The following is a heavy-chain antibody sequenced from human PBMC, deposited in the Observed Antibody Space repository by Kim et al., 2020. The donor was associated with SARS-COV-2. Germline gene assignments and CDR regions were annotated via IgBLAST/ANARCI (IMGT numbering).Heavy chain of an antibody. CDR1: GGSISSYY. CDR3: ARSVTIRYYYYMDV. V-gene: IGHV4-59*01. D-gene: IGHD4-4*01. Sequence: SETLSLTCTVSGGSISSYYWSWIRQPPGKGLEWIGYIYYSGSTNYNPSLKSRVTISVDTSKNQFSLKLSSVTAADTAVYYCARSVTIRYYYYMDVWGKGT. J-gene: IGHJ6*03. CDR2: IYYSGST.